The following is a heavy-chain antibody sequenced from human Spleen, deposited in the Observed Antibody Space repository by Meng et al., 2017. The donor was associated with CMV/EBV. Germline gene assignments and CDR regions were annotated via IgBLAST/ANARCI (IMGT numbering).Heavy chain of an antibody. J-gene: IGHJ6*02. D-gene: IGHD3-10*01. V-gene: IGHV4-39*07. Sequence: SETLSLTCTLSGGSVSSDNYYWGWIRQPPGKGLEWIGSVYNSGKTYHNPSLESRVTISLDTSKNQFSLRLSSVTAADTAAYYCARDGIWFGELLTSNNYYYGMDVWGQGTTVTVSS. CDR2: VYNSGKT. CDR1: GGSVSSDNYY. CDR3: ARDGIWFGELLTSNNYYYGMDV.